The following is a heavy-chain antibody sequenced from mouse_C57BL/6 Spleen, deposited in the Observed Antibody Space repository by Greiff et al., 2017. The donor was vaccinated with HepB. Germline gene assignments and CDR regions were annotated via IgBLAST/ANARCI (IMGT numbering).Heavy chain of an antibody. CDR1: GFTFSDYG. CDR2: ISSGSSTI. V-gene: IGHV5-17*01. D-gene: IGHD1-1*01. Sequence: EVQGVESGGGLVKPGGSLKLSCAASGFTFSDYGMHWVRQAPEKGLEWVAYISSGSSTIYYADTVKGRFTISRDNAKNTMFLQMTSLRSEDTAMYYCARPLYGSSSYYAMDYWGQGTSVTVSS. J-gene: IGHJ4*01. CDR3: ARPLYGSSSYYAMDY.